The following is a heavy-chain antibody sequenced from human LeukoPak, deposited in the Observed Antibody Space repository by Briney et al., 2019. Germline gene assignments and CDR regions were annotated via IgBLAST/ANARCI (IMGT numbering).Heavy chain of an antibody. CDR2: ISGSGGST. D-gene: IGHD6-13*01. Sequence: GGSLRLSCAASGSTFSSYAMSWVRQAPGKGLEWVSAISGSGGSTYYADSAKGRFTISRDNSKNTLYLQMNSLRAEDTAVYYCAKERQLVRLVGNFDYWGQGTLVTVSS. J-gene: IGHJ4*02. CDR1: GSTFSSYA. CDR3: AKERQLVRLVGNFDY. V-gene: IGHV3-23*01.